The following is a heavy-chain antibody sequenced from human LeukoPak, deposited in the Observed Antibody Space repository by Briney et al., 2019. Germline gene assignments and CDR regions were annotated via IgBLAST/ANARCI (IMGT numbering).Heavy chain of an antibody. J-gene: IGHJ4*02. CDR1: GFTFSSYS. V-gene: IGHV3-21*01. CDR3: ASLTAANYYDSSGYPYYFDY. Sequence: PGGSLRLSCAASGFTFSSYSKNWVRQAPGKGLEWVSSISRSSNYIYYADSVKGRFTISRDNAKNSLYLQMNSLRAEDTAVYYCASLTAANYYDSSGYPYYFDYWGQGTLVTVSS. D-gene: IGHD3-22*01. CDR2: ISRSSNYI.